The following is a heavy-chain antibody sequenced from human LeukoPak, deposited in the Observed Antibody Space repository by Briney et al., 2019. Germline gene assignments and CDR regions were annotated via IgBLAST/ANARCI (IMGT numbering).Heavy chain of an antibody. J-gene: IGHJ4*02. CDR1: GYSFSNYW. D-gene: IGHD1-1*01. CDR2: IYPGDSDT. V-gene: IGHV5-51*01. Sequence: GESLKISCKGSGYSFSNYWIGWVPQKPGKGLEWMGIIYPGDSDTKYNPSFQDQVTISADKSITTAYLWWSSLKASDTAMYYCARHLENDGLFDYWGQGTLVTVSS. CDR3: ARHLENDGLFDY.